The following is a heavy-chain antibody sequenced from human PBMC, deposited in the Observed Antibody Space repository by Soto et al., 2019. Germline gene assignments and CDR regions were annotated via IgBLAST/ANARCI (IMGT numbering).Heavy chain of an antibody. V-gene: IGHV2-5*02. D-gene: IGHD6-13*01. CDR2: IYWDDDK. J-gene: IGHJ4*02. Sequence: SGPTLVNPTQTLTLTCTFSGFSLSTSGVGVGWIRQPPGKALEWLALIYWDDDKRYSPSLKSRLTITKDTSKNQVVLTMTNMDPVDTATYYCAHRLGSSSWGGEKDPSTFQDYWGQGTLVTVSS. CDR1: GFSLSTSGVG. CDR3: AHRLGSSSWGGEKDPSTFQDY.